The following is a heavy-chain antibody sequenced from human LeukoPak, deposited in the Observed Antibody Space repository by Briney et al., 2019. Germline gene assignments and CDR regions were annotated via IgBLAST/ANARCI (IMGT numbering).Heavy chain of an antibody. CDR2: MNPGSGDT. Sequence: GASVKVSCKASGYTFTTYDMTWVRQANGQGLEWMGWMNPGSGDTAYAQKFQDRVTMTRDTSISTAYMELSSLESEDTAIYYCARGLGDYNTDWFPVSGYWGQGTLVTVSS. J-gene: IGHJ4*02. D-gene: IGHD3-9*01. V-gene: IGHV1-8*01. CDR3: ARGLGDYNTDWFPVSGY. CDR1: GYTFTTYD.